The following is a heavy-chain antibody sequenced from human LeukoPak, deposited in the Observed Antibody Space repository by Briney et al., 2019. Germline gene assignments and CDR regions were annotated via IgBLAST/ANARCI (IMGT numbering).Heavy chain of an antibody. CDR3: ARDQGWFDP. J-gene: IGHJ5*02. CDR1: GFTFSSYG. CDR2: ISGSGGST. Sequence: GGSLRLSCAASGFTFSSYGMSWVRQAPGKGLEWVSAISGSGGSTYYADSVKGRFTISRDNSKNTLYLQMGSLRAEDMAVYYCARDQGWFDPWGQGTLVTVSS. V-gene: IGHV3-23*01.